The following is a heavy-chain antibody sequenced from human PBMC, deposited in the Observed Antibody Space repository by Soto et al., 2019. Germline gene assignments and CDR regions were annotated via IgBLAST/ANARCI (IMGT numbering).Heavy chain of an antibody. D-gene: IGHD3-22*01. CDR2: ISYDGSNK. V-gene: IGHV3-30*18. CDR3: AKVLTGYYYSSGYYDY. CDR1: GFTFSYYG. J-gene: IGHJ4*02. Sequence: QVQLVESGGGVVQPGRSLRLSCAASGFTFSYYGMHWVRQAPGKGLEWVAVISYDGSNKYYADSVKGRFTISRDNSKNTLYLQMNSLRAEDTAVYYCAKVLTGYYYSSGYYDYWGQGTLVTVSS.